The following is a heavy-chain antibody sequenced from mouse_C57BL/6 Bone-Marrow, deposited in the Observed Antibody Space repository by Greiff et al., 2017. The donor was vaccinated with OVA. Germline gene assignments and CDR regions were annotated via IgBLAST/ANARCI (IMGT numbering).Heavy chain of an antibody. J-gene: IGHJ3*01. CDR1: GYTFTSYW. V-gene: IGHV1-52*01. Sequence: VQLVESGAELVRPGSSVKLSCKASGYTFTSYWMHWVKQRPIQGLEWIGNIDPSDSETHYNQKFKDKATLTVDKSSSTAYMQLSSLTSEDSAVYYCARLGFYDYDVGYWGQGTLVTVSA. CDR3: ARLGFYDYDVGY. D-gene: IGHD2-4*01. CDR2: IDPSDSET.